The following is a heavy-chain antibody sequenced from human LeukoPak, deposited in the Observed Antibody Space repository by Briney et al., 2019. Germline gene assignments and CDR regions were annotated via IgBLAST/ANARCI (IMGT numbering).Heavy chain of an antibody. J-gene: IGHJ4*02. D-gene: IGHD1-26*01. CDR3: AKDSWEVGATAEIDY. CDR1: GFTFSSYG. Sequence: GGSLRLSCAASGFTFSSYGMHWVRQAPGKGLEWVAFIRYDGSDKYYADSVKGRFTISRDNSKNTLYLLMNSLRAEDTAVYYRAKDSWEVGATAEIDYWGQGTLVTVSS. V-gene: IGHV3-30*02. CDR2: IRYDGSDK.